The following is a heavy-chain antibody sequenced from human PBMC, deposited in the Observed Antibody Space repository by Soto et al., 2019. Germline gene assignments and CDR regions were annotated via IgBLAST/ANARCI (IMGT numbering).Heavy chain of an antibody. V-gene: IGHV3-30-3*01. D-gene: IGHD5-12*01. CDR2: ISYDGSNK. CDR3: AREEGGGYDGGFDY. J-gene: IGHJ4*02. Sequence: GGSLRLSCAASGFTFSSYAMHWVRQAPGKGLEWVAVISYDGSNKYYADSVKGRFTISRDNSKNTLYLQMNSLRAEDTAVYYCAREEGGGYDGGFDYWGQGTLVTVSS. CDR1: GFTFSSYA.